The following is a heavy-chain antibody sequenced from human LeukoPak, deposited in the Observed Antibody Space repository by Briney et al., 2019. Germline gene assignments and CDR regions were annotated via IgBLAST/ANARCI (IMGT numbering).Heavy chain of an antibody. CDR1: GFTFSSYE. CDR3: ARKMRILTGRDY. V-gene: IGHV3-48*03. Sequence: GGSLRLSCAASGFTFSSYEMNWVRQAPGKGLEWVSYISSRGSTIYYADSVKGRFTISRDNAKNSLYLQMNSLRAEDTAVYYCARKMRILTGRDYWGQGTLVTVSS. CDR2: ISSRGSTI. J-gene: IGHJ4*02. D-gene: IGHD3-9*01.